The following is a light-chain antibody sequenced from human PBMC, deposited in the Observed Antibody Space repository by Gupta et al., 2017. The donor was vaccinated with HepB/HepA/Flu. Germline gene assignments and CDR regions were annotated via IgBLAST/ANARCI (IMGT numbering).Light chain of an antibody. V-gene: IGLV2-8*01. CDR3: SSYAGSNIML. CDR2: EMS. J-gene: IGLJ2*01. Sequence: QSALPHPPSASVSPRQSVTISCTGTSSDIGLYNYVSWYQQHPGKAPKVIIYEMSKRAAGVPDRFSGSKSGNTASLTVSGLQAEDEDDYYCSSYAGSNIMLFGGGTKLTVL. CDR1: SSDIGLYNY.